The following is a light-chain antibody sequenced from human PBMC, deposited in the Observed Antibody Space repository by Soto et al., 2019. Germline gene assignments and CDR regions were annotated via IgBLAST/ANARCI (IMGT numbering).Light chain of an antibody. Sequence: EIVMTQSPATLSVSLGERATLSCRASQSVSSSLAWYQRKPGQAPRLLIYGASTRATGIPARFSGSGSGTEFTLTISSLQSEDFAVYYCQQYNNWPPLTFGGGTKVEIK. J-gene: IGKJ4*01. V-gene: IGKV3-15*01. CDR3: QQYNNWPPLT. CDR2: GAS. CDR1: QSVSSS.